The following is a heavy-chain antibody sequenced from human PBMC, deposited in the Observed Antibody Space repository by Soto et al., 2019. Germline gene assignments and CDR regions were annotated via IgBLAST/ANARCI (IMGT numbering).Heavy chain of an antibody. CDR3: ARAVAPYLGTWFDP. D-gene: IGHD3-16*01. CDR1: GGSISSGNSYA. J-gene: IGHJ5*02. CDR2: ISHTGRT. Sequence: QLQLQESGSGLVKPSQTLSLTCAVSGGSISSGNSYAWSWIRQPPGKGLEWSGSISHTGRTSYNPSLQGRVTMSVDKSKNQFSLQLSSVTAADMAVYYCARAVAPYLGTWFDPWGQGSLVIVSS. V-gene: IGHV4-30-2*01.